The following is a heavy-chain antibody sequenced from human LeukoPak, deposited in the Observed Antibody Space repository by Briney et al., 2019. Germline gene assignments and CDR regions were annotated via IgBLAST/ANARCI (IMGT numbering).Heavy chain of an antibody. J-gene: IGHJ4*02. Sequence: SETLSLTCTVSGGSISSGGYYWSWIRQHPGKGLEWIGYIYYSGSTYYNPSLKSRVTISVDTSKNQFSLKLSSVTAADTAVYYCARAPPIWYYYGSGSGFDFWGQGTLVTVSS. V-gene: IGHV4-31*03. CDR3: ARAPPIWYYYGSGSGFDF. CDR1: GGSISSGGYY. D-gene: IGHD3-10*01. CDR2: IYYSGST.